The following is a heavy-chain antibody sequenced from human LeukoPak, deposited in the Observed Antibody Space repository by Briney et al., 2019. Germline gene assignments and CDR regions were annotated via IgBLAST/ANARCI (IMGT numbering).Heavy chain of an antibody. V-gene: IGHV3-48*01. CDR3: AREEVTMVRGVIKEDYYYYGMDV. J-gene: IGHJ6*02. D-gene: IGHD3-10*01. CDR2: ISSSSSTI. Sequence: GGSLRLSCAASGFTFSSYSMNWVRQAPGKGLEWVSYISSSSSTIYYADSVKGRLTISRDNAKNSLYLQMNSLRAEDTAVYYCAREEVTMVRGVIKEDYYYYGMDVWGQGTTVTVSS. CDR1: GFTFSSYS.